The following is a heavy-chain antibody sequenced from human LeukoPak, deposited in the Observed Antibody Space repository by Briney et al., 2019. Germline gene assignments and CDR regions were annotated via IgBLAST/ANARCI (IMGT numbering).Heavy chain of an antibody. CDR1: GGSISSYY. J-gene: IGHJ6*03. CDR2: IYTSGST. CDR3: ARLTAAAGKDYYYYYYMDV. V-gene: IGHV4-4*09. Sequence: SETLSLTCTGSGGSISSYYWSWIRQPPGKGLEWIGYIYTSGSTNYKPSLKSRVTISVDTSKNQFSLKLSSVTAADTAVYYCARLTAAAGKDYYYYYYMDVWGKGTTVTVSS. D-gene: IGHD6-13*01.